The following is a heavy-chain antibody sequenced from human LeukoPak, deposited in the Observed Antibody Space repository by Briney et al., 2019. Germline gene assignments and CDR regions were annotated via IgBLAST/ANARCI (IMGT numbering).Heavy chain of an antibody. Sequence: PSETLSLTCTVSGGSISSFYWSWIRPPPGKGLEWIGYISYSGTTNYNPSLKSRVTISVAPSKKQLSLKLRSVTAPDTAVYYCARDRGIYFDYWGQGTLVTVSS. CDR1: GGSISSFY. CDR2: ISYSGTT. CDR3: ARDRGIYFDY. D-gene: IGHD6-13*01. J-gene: IGHJ4*02. V-gene: IGHV4-59*01.